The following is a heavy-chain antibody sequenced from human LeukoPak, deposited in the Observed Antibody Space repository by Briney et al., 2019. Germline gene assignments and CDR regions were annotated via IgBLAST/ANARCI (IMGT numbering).Heavy chain of an antibody. V-gene: IGHV3-53*01. CDR3: ARDGSDYYDKRDPPGIN. CDR1: GFTVISNY. D-gene: IGHD3-22*01. J-gene: IGHJ4*02. Sequence: GRSLRLSCVASGFTVISNYMSWVRQAPGKGLEWVSVIYSDGTIHYTDSVKGRFITSRDSSKNTVFLQMNSLRADDTAVYYCARDGSDYYDKRDPPGINWGQGTLVTVSS. CDR2: IYSDGTI.